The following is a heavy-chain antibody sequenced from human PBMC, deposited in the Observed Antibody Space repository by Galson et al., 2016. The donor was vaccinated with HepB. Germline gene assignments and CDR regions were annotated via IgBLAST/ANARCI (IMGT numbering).Heavy chain of an antibody. CDR2: IYPSGST. Sequence: SETLSLTCEVSGGSISVNKWWRWVRQSPGKGLEWIGEIYPSGSTNYNPSLKSRVSLSIDKSKNQISLRLTSVTAADTALYYCARNSGSFGTEIDYWGQGTLVSVSS. CDR1: GGSISVNKW. D-gene: IGHD5-18*01. V-gene: IGHV4-4*02. J-gene: IGHJ4*02. CDR3: ARNSGSFGTEIDY.